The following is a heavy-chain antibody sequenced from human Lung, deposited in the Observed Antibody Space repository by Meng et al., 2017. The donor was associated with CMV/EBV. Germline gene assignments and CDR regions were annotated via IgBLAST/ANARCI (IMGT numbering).Heavy chain of an antibody. J-gene: IGHJ6*02. CDR2: LSGGGGIT. CDR3: AKSLAEVPSAILIPPSNYFQYCALDV. V-gene: IGHV3-23*01. CDR1: GFXFSNYA. D-gene: IGHD2-2*02. Sequence: GGSXRLXCAASGFXFSNYAMSWVRQAPGKRLEWVSGLSGGGGITYYADSVKGRFTVSRDNSKNSLYLQMDSLSAEDTAVYYCAKSLAEVPSAILIPPSNYFQYCALDVWXQGTXVTVSS.